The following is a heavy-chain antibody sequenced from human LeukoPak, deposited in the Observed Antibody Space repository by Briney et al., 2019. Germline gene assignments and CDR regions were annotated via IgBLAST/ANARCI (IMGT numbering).Heavy chain of an antibody. CDR3: TADVLDNWFDP. J-gene: IGHJ5*02. V-gene: IGHV3-15*01. CDR1: GFTFSNAW. Sequence: GGSLRLSCAASGFTFSNAWMSWVRQAPGKGLEWVGRIKSKTDGGTTDYAAPVKGRFTISRDDSKNTLYLQMNSLKTEDTAVYYCTADVLDNWFDPWGQGTLVTVSS. CDR2: IKSKTDGGTT.